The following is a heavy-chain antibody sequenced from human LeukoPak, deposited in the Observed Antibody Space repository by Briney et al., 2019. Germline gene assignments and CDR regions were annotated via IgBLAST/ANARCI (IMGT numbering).Heavy chain of an antibody. Sequence: GGSLRLSCAASGFTVSSNYMSWVRQAPGKGLEWVSVIYSGGSTYYADSVKGRFTISRDNSKNTQYLQMNSLRAEDTAVYYCARDSSSSTWSFDYWGQGTLVTVSS. CDR3: ARDSSSSTWSFDY. CDR1: GFTVSSNY. D-gene: IGHD6-13*01. CDR2: IYSGGST. J-gene: IGHJ4*02. V-gene: IGHV3-53*01.